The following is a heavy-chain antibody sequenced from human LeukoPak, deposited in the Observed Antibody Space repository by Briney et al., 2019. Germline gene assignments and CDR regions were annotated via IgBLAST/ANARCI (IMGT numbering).Heavy chain of an antibody. CDR1: GFTFSTYW. Sequence: PGGSLRLSCAASGFTFSTYWMHWVRHAPTKGLVWVSRINSDGSSTNYADSVKGRFTISRDNAKNTLYLQMNSLRVEDTAVYYCVTLEDDYRDYWGQGTLVTVSS. CDR3: VTLEDDYRDY. J-gene: IGHJ4*02. V-gene: IGHV3-74*01. D-gene: IGHD2-15*01. CDR2: INSDGSST.